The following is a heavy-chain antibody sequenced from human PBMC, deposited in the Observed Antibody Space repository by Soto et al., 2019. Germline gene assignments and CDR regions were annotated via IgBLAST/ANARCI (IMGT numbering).Heavy chain of an antibody. D-gene: IGHD2-21*02. CDR3: AKDWDIVVVTAIRYGMDV. Sequence: QVQLVESGGGVVQPGRSLRLSCAASGFTFSSYGMHWVRQAPGKGLEWVAVISYDGSNKYYADSVKGRFTISRDNSENTLYLQMNSLRAEDTAVSYCAKDWDIVVVTAIRYGMDVWGQGATVTVSS. V-gene: IGHV3-30*18. CDR2: ISYDGSNK. J-gene: IGHJ6*02. CDR1: GFTFSSYG.